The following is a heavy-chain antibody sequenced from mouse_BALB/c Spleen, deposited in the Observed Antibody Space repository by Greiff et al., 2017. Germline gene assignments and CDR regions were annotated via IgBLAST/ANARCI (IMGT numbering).Heavy chain of an antibody. D-gene: IGHD2-4*01. CDR1: GFTFSSYY. J-gene: IGHJ3*01. V-gene: IGHV5-6-2*01. Sequence: EVKLVESGGRLVKLGGSLKLSCAASGFTFSSYYMSWVRQTPEKRLELVAAINSNGGSTYYPDTVKGRFTISRDNAKNTLYLQMSSLKSEDTALYYCARSLYYDYEFAYWGQGTLVTVSA. CDR3: ARSLYYDYEFAY. CDR2: INSNGGST.